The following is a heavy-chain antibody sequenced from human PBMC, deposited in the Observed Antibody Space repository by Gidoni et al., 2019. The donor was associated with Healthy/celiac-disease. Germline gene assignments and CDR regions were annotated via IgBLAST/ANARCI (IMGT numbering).Heavy chain of an antibody. CDR2: INPSGGST. J-gene: IGHJ4*02. CDR3: ALIVVVPAAIANQGG. D-gene: IGHD2-2*01. V-gene: IGHV1-46*03. Sequence: QVQLVQSGAEVKKPGASVKVSCRASGYTFTRYYMHWVRQAPGQGLEWMGIINPSGGSTSYAQKFQGRVTMTRDTSTSTVYMELSSLRSEDTAVYYCALIVVVPAAIANQGGWGQGTLVTVSS. CDR1: GYTFTRYY.